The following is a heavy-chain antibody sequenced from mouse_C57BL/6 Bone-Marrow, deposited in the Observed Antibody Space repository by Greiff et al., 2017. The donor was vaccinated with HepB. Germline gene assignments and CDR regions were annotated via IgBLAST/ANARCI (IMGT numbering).Heavy chain of an antibody. CDR3: ARHEEWLAWFAY. Sequence: VKLMESGAELVKPGASVKLSCKASGYTFTEYTIHWVKQRSGQGLEWIGWFYPGSGSIKYNEKFKDKATLTADKSSSTVYMELSRLTSEDSAVYFCARHEEWLAWFAYWGQGTLVTVSA. CDR2: FYPGSGSI. D-gene: IGHD2-2*01. V-gene: IGHV1-62-2*01. CDR1: GYTFTEYT. J-gene: IGHJ3*01.